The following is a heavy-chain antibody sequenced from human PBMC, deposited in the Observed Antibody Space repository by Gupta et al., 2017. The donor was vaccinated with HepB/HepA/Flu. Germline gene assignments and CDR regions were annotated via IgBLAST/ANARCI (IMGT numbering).Heavy chain of an antibody. V-gene: IGHV4-59*08. J-gene: IGHJ6*02. D-gene: IGHD6-13*01. CDR1: GGSISSYY. CDR3: SRLDSSSWYWGMDV. Sequence: QVQLQESGPGLVKPSETLSLTCTVSGGSISSYYWSWIRQPPGKGLEWIGYIYYSGSTNYNPSLKSRVTISVDTSKNQLSLKLRSVTAAETAVYYCSRLDSSSWYWGMDVGGQGTTVTVYS. CDR2: IYYSGST.